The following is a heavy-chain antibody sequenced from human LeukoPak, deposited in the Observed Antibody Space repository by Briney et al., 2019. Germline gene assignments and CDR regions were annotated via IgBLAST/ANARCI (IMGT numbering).Heavy chain of an antibody. CDR1: GGSISSSSYY. Sequence: PSQTLSLTCTVSGGSISSSSYYWGWIRQPPGKGLEWIGSIYYSGSTYYNPSLKSRVTISVDTSKNQFSLKLSSVTAADTAVYYCARDSSSWYANWSQGTLVTVSS. J-gene: IGHJ4*02. CDR2: IYYSGST. V-gene: IGHV4-39*02. D-gene: IGHD6-13*01. CDR3: ARDSSSWYAN.